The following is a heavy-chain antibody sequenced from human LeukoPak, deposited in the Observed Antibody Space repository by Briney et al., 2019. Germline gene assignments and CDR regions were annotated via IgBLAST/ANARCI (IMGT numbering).Heavy chain of an antibody. V-gene: IGHV3-9*01. CDR3: ARDMSVNYDFLTGAFDY. CDR2: ISWNSGNV. Sequence: GGSLRLSCAASGFDLDDFAMHWVRQAPGKGLEWVSSISWNSGNVDYADSVKGRFTISRDNAKNSLFLQMNSLRAEDTALYYCARDMSVNYDFLTGAFDYWGQGSLVTVSS. J-gene: IGHJ4*02. CDR1: GFDLDDFA. D-gene: IGHD3/OR15-3a*01.